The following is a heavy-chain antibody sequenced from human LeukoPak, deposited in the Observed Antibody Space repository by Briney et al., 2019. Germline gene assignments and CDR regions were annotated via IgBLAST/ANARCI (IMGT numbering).Heavy chain of an antibody. V-gene: IGHV5-51*03. CDR2: IYPGDSDI. J-gene: IGHJ4*02. CDR3: ARLDSGGNSGGFLGSYIFGS. Sequence: PGESLKISCQGSGYNFSNYWIAWVRQMPGKGLEWVGIIYPGDSDIRYSPSFQGQVTISADQSTSTAYLQWTSLKAPDTAMYYCARLDSGGNSGGFLGSYIFGSWGQGTQVTVSS. CDR1: GYNFSNYW. D-gene: IGHD3-10*01.